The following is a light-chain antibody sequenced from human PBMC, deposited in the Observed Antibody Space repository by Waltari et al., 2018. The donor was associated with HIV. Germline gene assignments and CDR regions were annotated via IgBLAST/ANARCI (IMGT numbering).Light chain of an antibody. CDR2: DVS. CDR1: SSDIGGYNY. CDR3: SSFAGSNNLGV. V-gene: IGLV2-8*01. J-gene: IGLJ3*02. Sequence: QSALTQPPSASGSPGQSVPISCTGTSSDIGGYNYVSWYQQHPGKAPKLMIYDVSKRPSGVPDRFSGSKSGNTASLTVSGLQAEDEADYYCSSFAGSNNLGVFGGGTKLTVL.